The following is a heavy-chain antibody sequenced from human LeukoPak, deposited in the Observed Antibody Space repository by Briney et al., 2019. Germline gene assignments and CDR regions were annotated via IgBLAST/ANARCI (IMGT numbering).Heavy chain of an antibody. D-gene: IGHD6-19*01. Sequence: GGSLRLSCAASGFTFSSYSMNWVRQAPGKGLEWVSYISSSSSTIYYADSVKGRFTISRDNAKNSLYLQMNSLRAEDTAVYYCARAAYSSGWYIDYWGQGTLVTVS. V-gene: IGHV3-48*04. CDR3: ARAAYSSGWYIDY. CDR2: ISSSSSTI. J-gene: IGHJ4*02. CDR1: GFTFSSYS.